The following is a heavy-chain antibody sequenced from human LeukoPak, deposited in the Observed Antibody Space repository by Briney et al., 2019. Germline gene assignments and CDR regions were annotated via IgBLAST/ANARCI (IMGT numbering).Heavy chain of an antibody. Sequence: PGGSLRLSCAASGFTFSTYTMNWVRQAPGKGLEWVSSISRSGPYIYYADSVKGRFTISRDNANNSLYLQMYSLRAEDTAVYYCARDTPGIAASVNGGWGQGTLVTVSS. J-gene: IGHJ4*02. V-gene: IGHV3-21*04. D-gene: IGHD6-13*01. CDR3: ARDTPGIAASVNGG. CDR1: GFTFSTYT. CDR2: ISRSGPYI.